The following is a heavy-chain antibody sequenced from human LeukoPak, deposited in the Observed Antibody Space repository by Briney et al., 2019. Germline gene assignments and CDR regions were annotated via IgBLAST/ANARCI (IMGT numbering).Heavy chain of an antibody. Sequence: GVLTVSCKGSGYSFTNYWIGWVRQMPGKGLEWVGLIYPGDSDTKYSPSFQGRVTISADNSNSTAYLQWSSLTASDTAMYYCARHPDYHNPQFDYWGQGTQVTVSS. CDR2: IYPGDSDT. CDR1: GYSFTNYW. V-gene: IGHV5-51*01. J-gene: IGHJ4*02. CDR3: ARHPDYHNPQFDY. D-gene: IGHD5-12*01.